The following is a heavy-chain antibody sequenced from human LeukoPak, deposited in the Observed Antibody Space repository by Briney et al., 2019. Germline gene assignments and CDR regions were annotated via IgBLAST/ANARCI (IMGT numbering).Heavy chain of an antibody. CDR2: IYHSGST. J-gene: IGHJ6*03. CDR3: ARAPTRYSLYYYYMDV. CDR1: GYSISSGYY. D-gene: IGHD6-13*01. Sequence: SETLSLTCTVSGYSISSGYYWGWIRQPPGKGLEWIGSIYHSGSTYYNPSLKSRVTISVDTSKNQFSLKLSSVTAADTAVYYCARAPTRYSLYYYYMDVWGKGTTVTISS. V-gene: IGHV4-38-2*02.